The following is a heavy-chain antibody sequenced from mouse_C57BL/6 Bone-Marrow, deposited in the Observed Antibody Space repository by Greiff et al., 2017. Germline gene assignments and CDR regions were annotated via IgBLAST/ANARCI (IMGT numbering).Heavy chain of an antibody. CDR3: SEDSAVYYCALGWFYFDY. J-gene: IGHJ2*01. CDR2: GRGLDWVG. CDR1: STFSGGLH. Sequence: VQLQQSGPELARPWASVKISCRPFSTFSGGLHFAIRDTNYWMQWVKQRPGRGLDWVGAIFPGNGDTSYNQKLKGKATLTADKSSSTAYMQLSSLTSEDSAVYYCALGWFYFDYWGQGTTLTVSS. D-gene: IGHD2-3*01. V-gene: IGHV1-87*01.